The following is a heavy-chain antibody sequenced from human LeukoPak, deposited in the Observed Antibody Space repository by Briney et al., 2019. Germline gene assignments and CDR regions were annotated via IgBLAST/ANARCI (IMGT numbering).Heavy chain of an antibody. V-gene: IGHV3-23*01. Sequence: ETLSLTCTVSGGSISSYYWSWIRQPPGKGLEWVSAISGSGGSTYYADSVKGRFTISRDNSKNTLYLQMNSLRAEDTAVYYCAKEEEAGSSSWNGVLVPKYYYYYGMDVWGQGTTVTVSS. J-gene: IGHJ6*02. CDR3: AKEEEAGSSSWNGVLVPKYYYYYGMDV. CDR2: ISGSGGST. CDR1: GGSISSYY. D-gene: IGHD6-13*01.